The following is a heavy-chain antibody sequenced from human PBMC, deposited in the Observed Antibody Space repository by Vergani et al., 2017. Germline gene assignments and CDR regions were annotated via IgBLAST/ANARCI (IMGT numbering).Heavy chain of an antibody. CDR1: GYSIGSGFY. V-gene: IGHV4-38-2*01. J-gene: IGHJ2*01. D-gene: IGHD2-21*01. CDR3: ARSQGDYWYFDL. Sequence: QVRLEESGPGLVKPSETLSLTCSVSGYSIGSGFYWAWIRQSPGEGLQWLTSIHNRGKTYHNPSLKSRVSVSLDTSKNRFSLNLTSVTATDTAVYYCARSQGDYWYFDLWVPASLVTVSS. CDR2: IHNRGKT.